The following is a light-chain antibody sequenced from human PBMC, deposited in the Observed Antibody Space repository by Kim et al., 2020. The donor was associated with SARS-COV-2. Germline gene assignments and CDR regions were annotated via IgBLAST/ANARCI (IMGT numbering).Light chain of an antibody. J-gene: IGLJ3*02. CDR3: QAWDSSTAV. CDR1: KLGDNY. V-gene: IGLV3-1*01. Sequence: SVSPGKTASITCFGDKLGDNYVSWYQQRPGQSPVVVIYQDTNRPSGIPERFSGSNSGNTATLTISGAQAMDEADYYCQAWDSSTAVFGGGTQLTVL. CDR2: QDT.